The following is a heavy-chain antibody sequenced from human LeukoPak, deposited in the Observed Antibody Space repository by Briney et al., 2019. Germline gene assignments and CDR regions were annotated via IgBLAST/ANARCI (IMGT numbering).Heavy chain of an antibody. CDR3: ARDSALNYDSLYYYYGMDV. J-gene: IGHJ6*02. CDR2: ISSSSSTI. Sequence: GGPLRLSCAASGFTFSSYSMNWVRQAPGKGLEWVSYISSSSSTIYYADSVKGRFTISRDNAKNSLYLQMNSLRDEDTAVYYCARDSALNYDSLYYYYGMDVWGQGTTVTVSS. D-gene: IGHD3-3*01. CDR1: GFTFSSYS. V-gene: IGHV3-48*02.